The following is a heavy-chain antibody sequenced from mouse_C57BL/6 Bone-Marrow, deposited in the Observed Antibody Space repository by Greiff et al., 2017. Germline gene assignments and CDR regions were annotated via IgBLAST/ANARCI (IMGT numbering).Heavy chain of an antibody. Sequence: QVQLQQPGAELVRPGISVKLSCKASGYTFTSYWMHWVKQRPGQGLEWIGVIDPSDSYTNYNQKFKGKATLTVDTSSSTAYMQLSSLTSEDSAVYYCARSDYYGSSYDYWYFDVWGTGTTVTVSS. CDR3: ARSDYYGSSYDYWYFDV. CDR2: IDPSDSYT. CDR1: GYTFTSYW. D-gene: IGHD1-1*01. J-gene: IGHJ1*03. V-gene: IGHV1-59*01.